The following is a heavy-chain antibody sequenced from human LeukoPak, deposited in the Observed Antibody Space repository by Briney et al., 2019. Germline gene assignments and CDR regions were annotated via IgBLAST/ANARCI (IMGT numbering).Heavy chain of an antibody. CDR3: ASTPRSPRYYYGSGKVSY. CDR2: ISSSSSYI. Sequence: GGSLRLSCAASGFTFSSYSMNWVRQAPGKGLEWVSSISSSSSYIYYADSVKGRFTISRDNAKNSLYLQMNSLRAEDTAVYYCASTPRSPRYYYGSGKVSYWGQGTLVTVSS. CDR1: GFTFSSYS. J-gene: IGHJ4*02. V-gene: IGHV3-21*01. D-gene: IGHD3-10*01.